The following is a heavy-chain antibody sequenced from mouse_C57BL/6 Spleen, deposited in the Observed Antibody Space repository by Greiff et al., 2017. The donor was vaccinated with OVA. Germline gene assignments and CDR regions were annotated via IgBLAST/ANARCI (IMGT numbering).Heavy chain of an antibody. D-gene: IGHD1-1*01. CDR2: ISSGSSTI. CDR1: GFTFSDYG. CDR3: ARVTTVVAPFAY. Sequence: DVKLQESGGGLVKPGGSLKLSCAASGFTFSDYGMHWVRQAPEKGLEWVAYISSGSSTIYYADTVKGRFTISRDNAKNTLFLQMTSLRSEDTAMYYCARVTTVVAPFAYWGQGTLVTVSA. J-gene: IGHJ3*01. V-gene: IGHV5-17*01.